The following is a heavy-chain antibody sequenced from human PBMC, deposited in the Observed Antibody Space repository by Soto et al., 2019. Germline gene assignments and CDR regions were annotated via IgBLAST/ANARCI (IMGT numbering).Heavy chain of an antibody. CDR2: IKSKTDGGTT. J-gene: IGHJ4*02. CDR1: GFTFSNAW. Sequence: GGSLRLSCAASGFTFSNAWMSWVRQAPGKGLEWVGRIKSKTDGGTTDYAAPVKGRFTISRDDSKNTLYLQMNSLKTEDTAVYYYASETTGNFTYWAQGTLVTVSS. CDR3: ASETTGNFTY. V-gene: IGHV3-15*01. D-gene: IGHD3-16*01.